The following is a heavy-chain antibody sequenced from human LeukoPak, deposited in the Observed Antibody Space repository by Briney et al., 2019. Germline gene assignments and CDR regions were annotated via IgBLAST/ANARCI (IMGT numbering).Heavy chain of an antibody. D-gene: IGHD1-26*01. V-gene: IGHV1-58*01. CDR3: AAADSGSYYYFDY. CDR2: IVVGSGNT. Sequence: SVNVSREASGFTFTSSAVQWVRQARGQRLEWIGWIVVGSGNTNYAQKYQERVTITRDMSTSTAYMELSSLRSEDTAVYYCAAADSGSYYYFDYWGESPLLTVSS. CDR1: GFTFTSSA. J-gene: IGHJ4*02.